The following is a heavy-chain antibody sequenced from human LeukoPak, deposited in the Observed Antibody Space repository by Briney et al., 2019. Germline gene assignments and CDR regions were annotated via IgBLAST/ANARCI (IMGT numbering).Heavy chain of an antibody. D-gene: IGHD6-13*01. CDR2: VSNSGSTI. Sequence: PGGPLTLSCAASGFTYRDEYMIWIRQAPFSVLEWISCVSNSGSTIYYVDSVKGRFTISRDNVKNSLYLQMNSLRVEDTAVYYCARDGAYSASNIWGQGTMVAVSS. V-gene: IGHV3-11*01. CDR3: ARDGAYSASNI. J-gene: IGHJ3*02. CDR1: GFTYRDEY.